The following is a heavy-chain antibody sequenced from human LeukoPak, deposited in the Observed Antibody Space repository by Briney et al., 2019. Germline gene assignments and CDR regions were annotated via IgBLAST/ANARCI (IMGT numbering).Heavy chain of an antibody. D-gene: IGHD3-3*01. CDR3: ARAQNYDFWSGYLYYCYYMDV. J-gene: IGHJ6*03. V-gene: IGHV4-39*07. CDR2: IYYSGST. Sequence: PSETLSLTCAVYGGSFSSYYWGWIRQPPGKGLEWIGSIYYSGSTYYNPSLKSRVTISVDTSKNQFSLKLSSVTAADTAVYYCARAQNYDFWSGYLYYCYYMDVWGKGTTVTVSS. CDR1: GGSFSSYY.